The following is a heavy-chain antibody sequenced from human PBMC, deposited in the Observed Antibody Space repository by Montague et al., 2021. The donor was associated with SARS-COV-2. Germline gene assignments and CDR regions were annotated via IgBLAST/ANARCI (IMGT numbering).Heavy chain of an antibody. D-gene: IGHD3-3*01. V-gene: IGHV4-4*02. CDR2: IYHSGKT. J-gene: IGHJ6*02. CDR1: GHPIASSSW. CDR3: ARGVGIRSSAPQSYSYGMDV. Sequence: SETLSLTCAVSGHPIASSSWWSWFLQSPGNGLEWIGEIYHSGKTNYNPSFKSRLTMSVDKSKNQFSLKLTSVTAADTAVYYCARGVGIRSSAPQSYSYGMDVWGQGTTVTVSS.